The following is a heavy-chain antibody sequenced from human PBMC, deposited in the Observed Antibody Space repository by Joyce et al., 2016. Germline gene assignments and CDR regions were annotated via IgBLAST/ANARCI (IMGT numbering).Heavy chain of an antibody. D-gene: IGHD4-17*01. CDR3: ARGTTVTRMGNWFDP. J-gene: IGHJ5*02. CDR2: ISSDGSNK. Sequence: QVQLVESGGGVGQPGRSLTLSCAASGFSFSQFSMGWIRQAPGKGLEVAAVISSDGSNKYYADSAKGRFIISRDNSKNTLNLQMTGLRSDDTGVYYCARGTTVTRMGNWFDPWGQGTLVTVSS. V-gene: IGHV3-30-3*01. CDR1: GFSFSQFS.